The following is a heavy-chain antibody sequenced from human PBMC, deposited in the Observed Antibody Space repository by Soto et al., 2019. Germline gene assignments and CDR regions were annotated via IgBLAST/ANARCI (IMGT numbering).Heavy chain of an antibody. CDR3: GKGSAATNYFYYATDV. Sequence: GGSLRLSCAVSGVTFRDYWMHWVRQVPGKGLEWVSFISGSGGSTYYADSVKGRFTISRDNSKKTLYLQMNSLRGEDTAVYYCGKGSAATNYFYYATDVWGQGTTVTVSS. CDR1: GVTFRDYW. CDR2: ISGSGGST. V-gene: IGHV3-23*01. J-gene: IGHJ6*02. D-gene: IGHD2-15*01.